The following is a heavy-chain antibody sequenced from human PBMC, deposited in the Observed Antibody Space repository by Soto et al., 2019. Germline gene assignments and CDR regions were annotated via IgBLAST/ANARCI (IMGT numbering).Heavy chain of an antibody. V-gene: IGHV4-30-2*01. Sequence: SETLSLTCAVSGGSISSGGYSWSRIRQPPGKGLEWIGYIYHSGSTYYNSSLKSRVTISVDRSKNQFSLKLSSVTAADTAVYYCARVPTPWGQGTLVTVSS. CDR1: GGSISSGGYS. CDR2: IYHSGST. J-gene: IGHJ5*02. CDR3: ARVPTP. D-gene: IGHD2-2*01.